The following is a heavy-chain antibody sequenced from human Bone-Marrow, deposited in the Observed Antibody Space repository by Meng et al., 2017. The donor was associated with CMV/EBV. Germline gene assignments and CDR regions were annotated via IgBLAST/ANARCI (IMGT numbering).Heavy chain of an antibody. CDR3: ARVHRKTNAFDI. Sequence: ASVKVSCKASGGTFSSYAISWVRQAPGQGLEWMGGMNPNSGNAGYAQKFQGRVTMTRNTSISTAYMELSSLRSEDTAVYYCARVHRKTNAFDIWGQGTMVTVSS. CDR2: MNPNSGNA. D-gene: IGHD2-21*01. V-gene: IGHV1-8*02. CDR1: GGTFSSYA. J-gene: IGHJ3*02.